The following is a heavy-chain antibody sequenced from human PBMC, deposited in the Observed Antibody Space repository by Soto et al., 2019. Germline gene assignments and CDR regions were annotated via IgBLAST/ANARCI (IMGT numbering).Heavy chain of an antibody. CDR2: IYYSGST. V-gene: IGHV4-31*03. CDR1: GGSISSGGYY. D-gene: IGHD6-19*01. CDR3: ARAHISGWYKDY. J-gene: IGHJ4*02. Sequence: SETLSLTCTVSGGSISSGGYYWSWIRQHPGKGLEWIGYIYYSGSTYYNPSLKSRVTISVDTSKNQFSLKLSSVTAADTAVYYCARAHISGWYKDYWGQGTLVTVSS.